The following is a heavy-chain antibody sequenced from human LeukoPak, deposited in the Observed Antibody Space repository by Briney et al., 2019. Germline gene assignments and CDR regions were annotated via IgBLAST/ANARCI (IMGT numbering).Heavy chain of an antibody. J-gene: IGHJ4*02. V-gene: IGHV1-2*02. CDR3: ARDGGGLNDIHADY. Sequence: ASVKVSCKASGYTFTGYYMHWVRQAPGQGLEWMGWINPNSGGTNYAQKFQGRVTMTRDTSISTAYMEPSRLRSDDTAVYYCARDGGGLNDIHADYWGQGTLVTVSS. D-gene: IGHD3-9*01. CDR1: GYTFTGYY. CDR2: INPNSGGT.